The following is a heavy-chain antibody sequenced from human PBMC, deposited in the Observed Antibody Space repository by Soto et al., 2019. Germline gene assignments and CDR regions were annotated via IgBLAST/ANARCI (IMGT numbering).Heavy chain of an antibody. V-gene: IGHV1-69*01. D-gene: IGHD1-26*01. J-gene: IGHJ4*02. CDR3: TLRSMGDVDS. CDR2: IIPIFGTT. Sequence: QVHLVQSGAEVKKPGSSVKVSCTASGGTFGTYIISWVRQGPGQGLEWMGGIIPIFGTTTYAQKFQGRVTITADESSGTASMDLSSLRSGDTALSDCTLRSMGDVDSWGQGTLVAVSS. CDR1: GGTFGTYI.